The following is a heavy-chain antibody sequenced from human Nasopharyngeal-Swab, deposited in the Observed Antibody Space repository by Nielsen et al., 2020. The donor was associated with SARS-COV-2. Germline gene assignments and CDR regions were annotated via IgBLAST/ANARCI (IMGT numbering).Heavy chain of an antibody. J-gene: IGHJ4*02. CDR3: ARDRGRGYLDY. CDR2: IYSGGST. CDR1: GFTVSSNY. Sequence: GESLKISCAASGFTVSSNYMSWVRQAPGKGLEWVSVIYSGGSTYYADSVKGRFTISRDNSKNTPYLQMNSLRAEDTAVYYCARDRGRGYLDYWGQGTLVTVSS. V-gene: IGHV3-53*01. D-gene: IGHD5-18*01.